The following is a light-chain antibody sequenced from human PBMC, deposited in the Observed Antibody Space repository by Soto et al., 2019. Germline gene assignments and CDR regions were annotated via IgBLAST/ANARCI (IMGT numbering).Light chain of an antibody. V-gene: IGLV6-57*04. J-gene: IGLJ2*01. CDR1: SGSIANNY. CDR2: ENN. CDR3: QSYDSSVVV. Sequence: NFMLTQPHSVSESPGKTVTISCTRSSGSIANNYMQWYQQRPGSAPTTVIFENNQRPSGVPARFSGSTDGSSNSASLTISGLQTEDEADYYCQSYDSSVVVFGGGTKVTVL.